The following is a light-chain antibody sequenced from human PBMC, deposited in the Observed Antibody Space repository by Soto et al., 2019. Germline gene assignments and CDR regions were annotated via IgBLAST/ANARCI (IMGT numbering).Light chain of an antibody. J-gene: IGKJ1*01. Sequence: IQVRQSPAALSGTVRDRVTITCRASQTISSWLAWFQQRPGRAPKFLIYKASSLDSGVPSRFSGSGSGTEFNLSIISLQPEDFATYYSPLSTSFIWPFAEGTKVDIK. CDR2: KAS. CDR3: PLSTSFIWP. V-gene: IGKV1-5*03. CDR1: QTISSW.